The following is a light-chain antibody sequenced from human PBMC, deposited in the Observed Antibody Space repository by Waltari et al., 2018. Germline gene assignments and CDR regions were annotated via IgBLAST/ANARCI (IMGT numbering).Light chain of an antibody. CDR3: QQANSFPRT. CDR1: QDISSW. V-gene: IGKV1-12*01. Sequence: DIQMTQSPSSVFASVGDRVTITCRASQDISSWLAWYQQKPGKAPNLLIYAASSLQSGVPSRFSGSGSGTHFTLTISSLQPEDFATYYCQQANSFPRTFGQGTRLEMK. J-gene: IGKJ5*01. CDR2: AAS.